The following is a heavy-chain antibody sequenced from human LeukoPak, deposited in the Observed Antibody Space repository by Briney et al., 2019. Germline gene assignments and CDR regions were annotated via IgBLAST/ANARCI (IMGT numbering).Heavy chain of an antibody. CDR3: AKGYYYDSSGYYFLPDY. CDR1: GFTFSSYA. Sequence: GGSLRLSCAASGFTFSSYAMSWVRQAPGKGLEWVSTISGSGGSTYYADSVKGRFTISRDNSKNTLYLQMNSLRAEDTAVYYCAKGYYYDSSGYYFLPDYWGQGTLVTVSS. V-gene: IGHV3-23*01. CDR2: ISGSGGST. D-gene: IGHD3-22*01. J-gene: IGHJ4*02.